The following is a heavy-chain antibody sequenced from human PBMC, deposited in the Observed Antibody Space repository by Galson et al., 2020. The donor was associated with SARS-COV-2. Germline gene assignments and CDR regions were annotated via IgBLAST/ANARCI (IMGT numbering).Heavy chain of an antibody. CDR2: ISYDGSNK. J-gene: IGHJ6*02. V-gene: IGHV3-30*04. CDR1: GFTFSSYA. CDR3: AREGEDIVVVPAASLYYYYGMDV. Sequence: GGSLRLSCAASGFTFSSYAMHWVRQAPGKGLEWVAVISYDGSNKYYADSVKGRFTISRDNSKNTLYLQMNSLRAEDTAVYYCAREGEDIVVVPAASLYYYYGMDVWGQGTTVTVSS. D-gene: IGHD2-2*01.